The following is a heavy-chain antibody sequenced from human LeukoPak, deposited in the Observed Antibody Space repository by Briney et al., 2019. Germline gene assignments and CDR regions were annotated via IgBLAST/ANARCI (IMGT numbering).Heavy chain of an antibody. CDR1: GGTFSSYA. CDR2: IIPIFGTA. Sequence: GSSVKVSCKASGGTFSSYAISWVRQAPGQGLEWMGGIIPIFGTANYAQKFQGRVTITADKSTSTAYMELSSLRSEDTAVYYCARVSLSIAAAGLYYFDYWGQGTLVTVSS. J-gene: IGHJ4*02. V-gene: IGHV1-69*06. CDR3: ARVSLSIAAAGLYYFDY. D-gene: IGHD6-13*01.